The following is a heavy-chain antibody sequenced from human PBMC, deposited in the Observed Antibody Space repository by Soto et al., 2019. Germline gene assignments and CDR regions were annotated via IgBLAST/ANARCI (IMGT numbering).Heavy chain of an antibody. CDR2: IYYRGRT. CDR3: ARKTYGSGSYYLIYY. CDR1: GGSISSRSYY. D-gene: IGHD3-10*01. V-gene: IGHV4-39*01. J-gene: IGHJ4*02. Sequence: QLQLQESGPGLVKPSETLSLTCPVSGGSISSRSYYWGWIRQPPGKGLEWIGSIYYRGRTYYNPSLKSRVTIAVDTSKNQFALKLSSVTAADTAVYYCARKTYGSGSYYLIYYWGQGTLVTVSS.